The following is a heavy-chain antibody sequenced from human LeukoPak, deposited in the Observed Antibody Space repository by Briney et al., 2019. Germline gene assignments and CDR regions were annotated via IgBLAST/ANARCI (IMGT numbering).Heavy chain of an antibody. D-gene: IGHD6-19*01. CDR1: GGTFSSYA. V-gene: IGHV1-69*13. Sequence: SVKVSCKASGGTFSSYAISWVRQAPGQGLEWMGGIIPIFGTANYAQKFQGRVTITADESTSTAYMELSSLRSEDTAVYYCARGSSGWPFPAPFDYWGQGTLVTVSS. CDR3: ARGSSGWPFPAPFDY. J-gene: IGHJ4*02. CDR2: IIPIFGTA.